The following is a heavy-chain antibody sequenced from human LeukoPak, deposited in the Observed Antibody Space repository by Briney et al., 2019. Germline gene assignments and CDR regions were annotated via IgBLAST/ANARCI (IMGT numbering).Heavy chain of an antibody. J-gene: IGHJ4*02. CDR1: GFTLSSYA. D-gene: IGHD2-15*01. CDR2: ISGSGGST. CDR3: AKDDCSGGSCPLDY. V-gene: IGHV3-23*01. Sequence: GSLRLSCAASGFTLSSYALSWVRQAPGKGLEWVSAISGSGGSTYYADSVKGRFTISRDNSKNTLYLQMNSLRAEDTAVYYCAKDDCSGGSCPLDYWGQGTLVTVSS.